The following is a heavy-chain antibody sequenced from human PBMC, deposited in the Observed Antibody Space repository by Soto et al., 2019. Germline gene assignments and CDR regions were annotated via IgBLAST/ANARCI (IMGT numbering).Heavy chain of an antibody. CDR2: ISSDGDLR. CDR3: AKVRQRFLDILTGATNFDS. Sequence: EVHLLGSGGDLVKPGGSLRLSCEGSGFTFNNFAMSWVRQSPGKGLEWVSTISSDGDLRHYAESVKGRFTISRDNSKSSLFLQTNSLSAEDTALYFCAKVRQRFLDILTGATNFDSWGQGTLVTVSS. J-gene: IGHJ4*02. CDR1: GFTFNNFA. V-gene: IGHV3-23*01. D-gene: IGHD3-9*01.